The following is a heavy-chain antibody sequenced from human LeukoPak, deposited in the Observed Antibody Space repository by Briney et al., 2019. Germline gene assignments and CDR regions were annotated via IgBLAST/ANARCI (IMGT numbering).Heavy chain of an antibody. CDR3: ARAYSSGWYYFNY. Sequence: GGSLRLSCAASGFTFSSYAMHWVRQAPGKGLEWVAVISYDGSNKYYADSVKGRFTISRDNSKNTLYLQMNSLRAEDTAVYYCARAYSSGWYYFNYWGQGTLVTVSS. J-gene: IGHJ4*02. D-gene: IGHD6-19*01. CDR2: ISYDGSNK. V-gene: IGHV3-30*01. CDR1: GFTFSSYA.